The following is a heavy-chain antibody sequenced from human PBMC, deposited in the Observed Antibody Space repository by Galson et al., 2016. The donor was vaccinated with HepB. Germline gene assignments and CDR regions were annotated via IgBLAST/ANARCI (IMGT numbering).Heavy chain of an antibody. J-gene: IGHJ6*04. CDR2: IKHDGSEK. CDR3: ARKDGDM. V-gene: IGHV3-7*01. CDR1: GLTFSDYL. D-gene: IGHD5-24*01. Sequence: SLRLSCAVSGLTFSDYLMTWFRQTPEKGLEWVANIKHDGSEKNYLDSVKGRFTISRDNPKNSLCLQMNNLRAEDTGVYYCARKDGDMWGKGTTVTVSS.